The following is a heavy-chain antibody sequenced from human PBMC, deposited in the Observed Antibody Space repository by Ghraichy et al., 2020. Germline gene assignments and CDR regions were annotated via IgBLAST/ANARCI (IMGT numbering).Heavy chain of an antibody. CDR3: AGYTVTTSGWFDP. Sequence: SETLSLTCTVSGSSISSSSYYWGWIRQPPGKGLEWIGSIYYSGSTYYNPSLKSRVTISVDTSKNQFSLKLSSVTAADTAVYYCAGYTVTTSGWFDPWGQGTLVTVSS. D-gene: IGHD4-17*01. CDR1: GSSISSSSYY. V-gene: IGHV4-39*01. J-gene: IGHJ5*02. CDR2: IYYSGST.